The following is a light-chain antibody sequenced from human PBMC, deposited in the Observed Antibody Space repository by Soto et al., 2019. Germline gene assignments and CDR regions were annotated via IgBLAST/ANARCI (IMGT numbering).Light chain of an antibody. J-gene: IGLJ2*01. CDR3: SSYTSSSTPPGV. CDR2: DVS. CDR1: SSDVGGYNY. Sequence: QSALTQPASVSGSPGQSITISCTETSSDVGGYNYVSWYQQHPGKAPKLMIYDVSNRPSGVSNRFSGSKSGNTASLTISGLQAEDEAHYYCSSYTSSSTPPGVFGGGTKVTVL. V-gene: IGLV2-14*01.